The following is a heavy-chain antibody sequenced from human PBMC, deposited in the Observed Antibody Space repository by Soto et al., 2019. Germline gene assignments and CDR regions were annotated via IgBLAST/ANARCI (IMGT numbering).Heavy chain of an antibody. D-gene: IGHD3-22*01. CDR2: ITSGGGST. Sequence: VQLLESGGDLVQPGGSLRLSCAASGFSFSSYAMSWVRQAPGTGLEWVSTITSGGGSTYSADSVKGRFTISRDNSKNSLYLQMNSLRAEDTAVYYCVRGSRDYYDSSGFEYWGQGTLVTVSS. CDR1: GFSFSSYA. CDR3: VRGSRDYYDSSGFEY. V-gene: IGHV3-23*01. J-gene: IGHJ4*02.